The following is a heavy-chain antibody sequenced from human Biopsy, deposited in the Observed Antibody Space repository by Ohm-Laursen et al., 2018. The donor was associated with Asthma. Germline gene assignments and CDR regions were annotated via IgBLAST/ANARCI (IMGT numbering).Heavy chain of an antibody. J-gene: IGHJ5*02. D-gene: IGHD1-20*01. V-gene: IGHV4-34*01. CDR3: ARAAITGIRGWFDP. CDR2: IDQSGYT. Sequence: SDTLSLTCTVYGGYLTGHYWNWIRQPPGKGLEWIGEIDQSGYTNYNPSPKSRVTISADTSKNQFHLSLSSVTAADTAVYFCARAAITGIRGWFDPWGQGTQVTVSS. CDR1: GGYLTGHY.